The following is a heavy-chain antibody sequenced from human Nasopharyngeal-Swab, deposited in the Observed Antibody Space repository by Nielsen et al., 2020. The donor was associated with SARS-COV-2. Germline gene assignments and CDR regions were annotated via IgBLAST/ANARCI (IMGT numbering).Heavy chain of an antibody. Sequence: SETLSLTCTVSGGSISSSSYYWGWIRQPPGKGLEWIGSIYYSGSTYYNPSLKSRVTISVDTSKNQFSLKLSSVTAADTAAYYCASLEGITVAGTLIDYWGQGTLVTVSS. CDR2: IYYSGST. J-gene: IGHJ4*02. V-gene: IGHV4-39*01. CDR3: ASLEGITVAGTLIDY. D-gene: IGHD6-19*01. CDR1: GGSISSSSYY.